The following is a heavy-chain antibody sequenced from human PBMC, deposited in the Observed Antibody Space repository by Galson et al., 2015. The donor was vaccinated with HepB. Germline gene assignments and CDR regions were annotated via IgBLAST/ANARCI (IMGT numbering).Heavy chain of an antibody. CDR3: AKDLADSSGYYFVYYYYGMDV. J-gene: IGHJ6*02. CDR1: GFTFSSYA. V-gene: IGHV3-23*01. Sequence: SLRLSCAASGFTFSSYAMSWVRQAPGKGLEWVSAISGSGGSTYYADSVKGRFTISRDNSKNTLYLQMNSLRAEDTAVYYCAKDLADSSGYYFVYYYYGMDVWGQGTTVTVSS. CDR2: ISGSGGST. D-gene: IGHD3-22*01.